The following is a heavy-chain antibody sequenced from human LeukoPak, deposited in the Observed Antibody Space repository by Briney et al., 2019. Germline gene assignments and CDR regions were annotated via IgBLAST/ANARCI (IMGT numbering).Heavy chain of an antibody. D-gene: IGHD5-24*01. Sequence: PSETLSLTCTVSSGSISSSSYYWGWIRQPPGKGLEWIGSIYSSGSTYYNPSLRSRVTISVDTSKNQFSLKLSSVTAADTAVYYCARTEEDGFDYWGQGTPVTVSS. CDR3: ARTEEDGFDY. V-gene: IGHV4-39*07. CDR1: SGSISSSSYY. J-gene: IGHJ4*02. CDR2: IYSSGST.